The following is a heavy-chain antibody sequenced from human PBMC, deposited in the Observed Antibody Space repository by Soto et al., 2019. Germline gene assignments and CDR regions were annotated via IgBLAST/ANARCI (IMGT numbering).Heavy chain of an antibody. V-gene: IGHV3-23*01. CDR2: ISGSGGST. CDR1: GFTFSSYA. J-gene: IGHJ4*02. Sequence: LRLSCAASGFTFSSYAMSWVRQAPGKGLEWVSAISGSGGSTYYADSVKGRFTISRDNSKNTLYLQMNSLRAEDTAMYYCARGSSRWDYWGQGTLVTVSS. CDR3: ARGSSRWDY. D-gene: IGHD6-13*01.